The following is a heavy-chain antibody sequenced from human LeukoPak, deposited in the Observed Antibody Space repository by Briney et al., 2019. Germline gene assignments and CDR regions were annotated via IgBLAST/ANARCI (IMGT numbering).Heavy chain of an antibody. V-gene: IGHV7-4-1*02. Sequence: ASVKVSCKASGYTFTSYAMNWVRQAPGQGLEWMGWINTNTGNPTCAQGFTGRFVFSLDTSVSTAYLQISSLKAEDTAVYYCARAQVGGTPIPDAFDIWGQGTMVTVSS. J-gene: IGHJ3*02. CDR3: ARAQVGGTPIPDAFDI. D-gene: IGHD4-23*01. CDR2: INTNTGNP. CDR1: GYTFTSYA.